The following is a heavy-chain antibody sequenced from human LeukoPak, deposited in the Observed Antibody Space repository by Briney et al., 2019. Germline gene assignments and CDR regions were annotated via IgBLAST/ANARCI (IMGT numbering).Heavy chain of an antibody. Sequence: GGSLRLSCAASGFTFSSYAMSWVRQAPGKGLEWVSAISGSGGSTYYADSVKGRFTISRDNSKNTLYLQMNSLRAEDTAVYYCAKSPIGYCTNGVCYLQRYYFDYWGQGTLVTVSS. J-gene: IGHJ4*02. CDR2: ISGSGGST. V-gene: IGHV3-23*01. CDR3: AKSPIGYCTNGVCYLQRYYFDY. CDR1: GFTFSSYA. D-gene: IGHD2-8*01.